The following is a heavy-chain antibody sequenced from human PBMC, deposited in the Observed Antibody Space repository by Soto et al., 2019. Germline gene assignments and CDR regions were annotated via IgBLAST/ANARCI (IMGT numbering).Heavy chain of an antibody. CDR3: ERARVMAVTTNWYFDL. Sequence: QVQLGQSGAEVKKPGSSVKVSCKASGGTFSSYAISWVRQAPGQGLEWMGGIIPIFGTANYAQKFQGRVTITADDSTSTADRELSSLRSEDTAVYYCERARVMAVTTNWYFDLWGRGTLVTVSS. J-gene: IGHJ2*01. V-gene: IGHV1-69*01. CDR1: GGTFSSYA. D-gene: IGHD2-21*02. CDR2: IIPIFGTA.